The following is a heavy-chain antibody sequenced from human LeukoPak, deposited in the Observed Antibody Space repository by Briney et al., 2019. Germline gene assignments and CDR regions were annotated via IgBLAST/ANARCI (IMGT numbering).Heavy chain of an antibody. Sequence: GGSLRLSCAASGFTVSSTYMSWVRQAPGKGLEWVSLINGGEGPYYADSVKGRFTTSTDNSKNTLSLQMTSLRAEDTAMYYCARDRYFDFWGRGTLVTVSS. J-gene: IGHJ4*01. V-gene: IGHV3-53*01. CDR1: GFTVSSTY. CDR2: INGGEGP. CDR3: ARDRYFDF.